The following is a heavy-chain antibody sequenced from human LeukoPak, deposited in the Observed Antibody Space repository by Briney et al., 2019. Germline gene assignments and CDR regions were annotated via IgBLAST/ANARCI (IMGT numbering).Heavy chain of an antibody. CDR2: INSDGSST. CDR1: GFTFSNYW. CDR3: AKEYTGTFSPFPSYFDN. V-gene: IGHV3-74*01. Sequence: PGGSLRLSCEASGFTFSNYWMSWVRQAPGKGLVWVSRINSDGSSTSYADSVKGRFTISRDNAKNTLYLQMNSLRAEDTAIYYCAKEYTGTFSPFPSYFDNWGQGTLVTVSS. J-gene: IGHJ4*02. D-gene: IGHD1-26*01.